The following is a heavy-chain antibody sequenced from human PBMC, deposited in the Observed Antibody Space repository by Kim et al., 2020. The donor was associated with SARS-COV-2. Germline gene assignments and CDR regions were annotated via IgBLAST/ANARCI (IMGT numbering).Heavy chain of an antibody. CDR2: T. CDR3: ARGTYRSGFDP. V-gene: IGHV4-59*09. D-gene: IGHD6-19*01. J-gene: IGHJ5*02. Sequence: TTHQPSLRSRVTISVDTSKNQFSLNLASVVAADTALYYCARGTYRSGFDPWGQGTLVTVSS.